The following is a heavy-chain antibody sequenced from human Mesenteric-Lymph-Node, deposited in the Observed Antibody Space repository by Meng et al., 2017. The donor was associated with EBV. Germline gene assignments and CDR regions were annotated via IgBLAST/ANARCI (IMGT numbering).Heavy chain of an antibody. CDR3: AGHDIGDYDFDY. CDR2: IYYRGRT. J-gene: IGHJ4*02. D-gene: IGHD4-17*01. V-gene: IGHV4-30-4*01. Sequence: QVPLQDRLPLSDNTSPIRSLPCPVSGASISSGVYYWSRIRLHPGKGLESMGYIYYRGRTYYNPSLKSRVSISVDTSKNLLSLKVSSVTAADTAVYYCAGHDIGDYDFDYWGQGTLVTVSS. CDR1: GASISSGVYY.